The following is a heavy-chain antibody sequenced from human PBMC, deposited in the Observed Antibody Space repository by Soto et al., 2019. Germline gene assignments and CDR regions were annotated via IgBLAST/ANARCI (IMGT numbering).Heavy chain of an antibody. D-gene: IGHD1-1*01. V-gene: IGHV4-59*01. CDR1: GGSISSYY. J-gene: IGHJ3*02. CDR2: IYYSGST. Sequence: SETLSLTCTVSGGSISSYYWSWIRQPPGKGLEWIGYIYYSGSTNYNPSLKSRVTISVDTSKNQFSLKLSSVTAADTAVYYCARDLRDWNDRSAFDIWGQGTMGTVSS. CDR3: ARDLRDWNDRSAFDI.